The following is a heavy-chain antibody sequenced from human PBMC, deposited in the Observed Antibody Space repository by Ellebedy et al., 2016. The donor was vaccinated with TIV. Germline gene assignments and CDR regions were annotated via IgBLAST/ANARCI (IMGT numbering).Heavy chain of an antibody. CDR1: GFTFSNYS. D-gene: IGHD6-13*01. Sequence: PGGSLRLSCAGAGFTFSNYSMNWVRKAPGKGLEWVASITGSSSYMFYSDSVKGRFTISSDNAKNSLYLQMNSLRAEDTAVYYCSRGIAAVMYWGQGTLVTVSS. V-gene: IGHV3-21*01. CDR3: SRGIAAVMY. CDR2: ITGSSSYM. J-gene: IGHJ4*02.